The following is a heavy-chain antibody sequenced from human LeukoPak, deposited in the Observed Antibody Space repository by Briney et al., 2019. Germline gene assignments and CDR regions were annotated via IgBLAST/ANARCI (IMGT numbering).Heavy chain of an antibody. CDR1: GFTFSSYG. V-gene: IGHV3-30*03. CDR2: ISYDGSNK. J-gene: IGHJ5*02. CDR3: ARKYDILTGYDNWFDP. D-gene: IGHD3-9*01. Sequence: GRSLRLSCAASGFTFSSYGMHWVRQAPGKGLEWVAVISYDGSNKYYADSVKGRFTISRDNSKNTLYLQMNSLRADDTAVYFCARKYDILTGYDNWFDPWGQGTLVTVSS.